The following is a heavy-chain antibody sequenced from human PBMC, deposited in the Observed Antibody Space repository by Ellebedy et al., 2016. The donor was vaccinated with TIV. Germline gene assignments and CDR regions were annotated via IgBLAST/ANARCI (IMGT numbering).Heavy chain of an antibody. D-gene: IGHD6-13*01. Sequence: GESLKISCAASGFTFSSYWMSWVRQAPGKGLEWVANLKQDGSEKYYVDSVKGRFTISRDNAKNSLYLQMNSLRAEDTAVYYCAREGIAGGVDSWGQGTLVTVSS. CDR1: GFTFSSYW. CDR2: LKQDGSEK. V-gene: IGHV3-7*01. J-gene: IGHJ4*02. CDR3: AREGIAGGVDS.